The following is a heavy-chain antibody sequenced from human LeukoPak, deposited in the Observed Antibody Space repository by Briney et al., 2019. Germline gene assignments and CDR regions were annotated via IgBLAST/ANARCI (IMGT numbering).Heavy chain of an antibody. J-gene: IGHJ4*02. V-gene: IGHV1-2*02. CDR3: ARDGDYNDILTGYYM. D-gene: IGHD3-9*01. CDR1: GYTFTGYY. Sequence: ASVKVSCKASGYTFTGYYMHWVRQAPGQGLEWTGWINPNSGGTNYAQKFQGRVTMTRDTSISTAYMELSRLRSDDTAVYYCARDGDYNDILTGYYMWGQGTLVTVSS. CDR2: INPNSGGT.